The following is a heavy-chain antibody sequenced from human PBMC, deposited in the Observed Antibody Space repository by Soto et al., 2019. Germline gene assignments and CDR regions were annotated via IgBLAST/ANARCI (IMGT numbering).Heavy chain of an antibody. Sequence: GGSLRLSCAGSGFTFSTYSMNWVRQAPGKGLEWLSYISGSSGTIYYADSVKGRFTSSRDNAKNSLYLQMDSLRDEDKAVYYCAREPYSGSYYYYYGMDVWGQGTTVTVSS. CDR3: AREPYSGSYYYYYGMDV. CDR1: GFTFSTYS. J-gene: IGHJ6*02. D-gene: IGHD1-26*01. CDR2: ISGSSGTI. V-gene: IGHV3-48*02.